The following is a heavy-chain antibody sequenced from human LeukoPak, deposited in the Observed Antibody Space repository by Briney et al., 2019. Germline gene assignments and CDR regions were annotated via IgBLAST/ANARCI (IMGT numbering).Heavy chain of an antibody. Sequence: SGPALVKPTQTLTLTCTFSGFSLTTLEVSVNWIRQPPGKALEWLARIDWDDDTYYTASLKSRLTISKDTSKNQVVLTMTNVDPVDTATYYCARGRYYFDYWGQGALVSVSS. V-gene: IGHV2-70*11. CDR2: IDWDDDT. CDR3: ARGRYYFDY. CDR1: GFSLTTLEVS. J-gene: IGHJ4*02.